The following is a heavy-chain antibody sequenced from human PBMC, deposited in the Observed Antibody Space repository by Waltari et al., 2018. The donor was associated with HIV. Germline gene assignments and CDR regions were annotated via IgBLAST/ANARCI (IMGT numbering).Heavy chain of an antibody. CDR1: GFRLSTYV. CDR2: ISFDGTNK. V-gene: IGHV3-30-3*01. J-gene: IGHJ4*02. CDR3: ARSSPHSLLEWVGELLDF. Sequence: QLQLVESGGGVVQPGRALRLPCAASGFRLSTYVMDWVRLAPGKGREWVAVISFDGTNKYYADSVKDRFIVSRDNSKHTLYLQMNNLRPEDTAVYYCARSSPHSLLEWVGELLDFWGQGTLVTVSS. D-gene: IGHD3-10*01.